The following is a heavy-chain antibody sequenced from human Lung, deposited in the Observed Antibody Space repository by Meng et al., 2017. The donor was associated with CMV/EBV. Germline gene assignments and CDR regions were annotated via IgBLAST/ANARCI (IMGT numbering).Heavy chain of an antibody. Sequence: GGSLRLXXAVSGFTFSSYSMNWVRQAPGKGLEWVSSISSSSSYIYYADSVKGRFTISRDNAKNSLYLQMNSLRAEDTAVYYCARDVCGRDDFWSGCYDYWGHGTXVTVSS. J-gene: IGHJ4*01. V-gene: IGHV3-21*01. CDR1: GFTFSSYS. CDR2: ISSSSSYI. CDR3: ARDVCGRDDFWSGCYDY. D-gene: IGHD3-3*01.